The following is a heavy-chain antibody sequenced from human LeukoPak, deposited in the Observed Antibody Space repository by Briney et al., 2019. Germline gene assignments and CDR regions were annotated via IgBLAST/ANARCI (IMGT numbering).Heavy chain of an antibody. V-gene: IGHV3-74*01. J-gene: IGHJ4*02. CDR2: INSDGRST. D-gene: IGHD3-9*01. CDR3: ARDRVLRYFDW. CDR1: GFTFSSYW. Sequence: GGSLRLSCAASGFTFSSYWMHWVRQAPGKGLVWVSRINSDGRSTSYADSVKGRFTISRDSAKNTLYLQMNSLRAEDTAVYYCARDRVLRYFDWWGQGTLVTVSS.